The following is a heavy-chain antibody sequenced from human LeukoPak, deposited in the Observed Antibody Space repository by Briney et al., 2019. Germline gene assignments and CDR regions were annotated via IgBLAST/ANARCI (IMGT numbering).Heavy chain of an antibody. D-gene: IGHD1-26*01. Sequence: GGSLRLSCAASGFTFSSYETNWVRQAPGKGLEWVSYISSSGSTIYYADSVKGRFTISRDNAKNSLSLQMNSLRAEDTAVYCCARDPYNGSYGDDYYYYMDVWGKGTTVTISS. CDR3: ARDPYNGSYGDDYYYYMDV. J-gene: IGHJ6*03. CDR1: GFTFSSYE. V-gene: IGHV3-48*03. CDR2: ISSSGSTI.